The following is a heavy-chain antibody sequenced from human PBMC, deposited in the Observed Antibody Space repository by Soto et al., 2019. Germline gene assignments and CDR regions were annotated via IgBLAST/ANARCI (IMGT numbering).Heavy chain of an antibody. J-gene: IGHJ4*02. D-gene: IGHD5-18*01. V-gene: IGHV3-23*01. CDR3: AKSRQGPLNVYSYGYVGFFDY. Sequence: GGSLRLSCAASGFTFSSYAMSWVRQAPGKGLEWVSAISGSGGSTYYADSVKGRFTISRDNSKNTLYLQMNSLRAEDTAVYYCAKSRQGPLNVYSYGYVGFFDYWGQGTLVTVSS. CDR1: GFTFSSYA. CDR2: ISGSGGST.